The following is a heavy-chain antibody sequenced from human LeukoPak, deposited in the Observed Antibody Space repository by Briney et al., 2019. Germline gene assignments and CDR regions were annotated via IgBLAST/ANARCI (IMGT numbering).Heavy chain of an antibody. V-gene: IGHV1-8*01. CDR1: GYTFIRYD. Sequence: ASVRVSCKTSGYTFIRYDINWVRQAPGQGLEWMGWMNPNTGNSFFAQKFQGRVTMTRDTSISTAYMELTSLTSEDTAVYYCARGQVGYCGTSSCYFDPWGQGTLVTVSS. J-gene: IGHJ5*02. D-gene: IGHD2-15*01. CDR3: ARGQVGYCGTSSCYFDP. CDR2: MNPNTGNS.